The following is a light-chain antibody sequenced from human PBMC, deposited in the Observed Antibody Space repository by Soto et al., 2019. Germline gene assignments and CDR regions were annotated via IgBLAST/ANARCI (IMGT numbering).Light chain of an antibody. CDR2: GVS. Sequence: EIVLTQSPGTLSLSPGERSTLSCRASQSVSSRFLAWFQQKPGQAPRLLIYGVSSRVTGIPDRFSGSGSGTDFTLIINRLEPEDFAVYYCQHYDGPPFTFGPGTKVDSK. CDR3: QHYDGPPFT. J-gene: IGKJ3*01. V-gene: IGKV3-20*01. CDR1: QSVSSRF.